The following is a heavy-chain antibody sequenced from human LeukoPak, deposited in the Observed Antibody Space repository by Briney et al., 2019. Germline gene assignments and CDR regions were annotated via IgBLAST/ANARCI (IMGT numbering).Heavy chain of an antibody. V-gene: IGHV3-21*01. J-gene: IGHJ3*02. D-gene: IGHD3-10*02. Sequence: GESRRLSCAASGFTFGSYSMNWVRQAPGKGLEWVSSISSSSSYIYYADSVKGRFTISRDNAKNSVYLQMNSLRDEDTAVYSCARAQTMFWEFDGFDIWGRGTKVTVSS. CDR1: GFTFGSYS. CDR2: ISSSSSYI. CDR3: ARAQTMFWEFDGFDI.